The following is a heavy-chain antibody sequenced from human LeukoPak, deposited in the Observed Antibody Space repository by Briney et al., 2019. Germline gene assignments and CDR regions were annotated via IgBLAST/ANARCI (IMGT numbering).Heavy chain of an antibody. J-gene: IGHJ5*02. Sequence: GRSLRLSCGASGFTFSTYAMHWVRQAPGKGLEWVAVISYDGSHKYCTDSVKGRITLSRDNSKNTLDLQMNSLRAEDTAVYYCARDRIAAAGNSRFDPWGQETLVTVSS. D-gene: IGHD6-13*01. CDR2: ISYDGSHK. V-gene: IGHV3-30-3*01. CDR1: GFTFSTYA. CDR3: ARDRIAAAGNSRFDP.